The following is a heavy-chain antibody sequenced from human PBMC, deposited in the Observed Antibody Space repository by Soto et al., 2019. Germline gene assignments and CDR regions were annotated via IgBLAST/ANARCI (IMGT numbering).Heavy chain of an antibody. V-gene: IGHV4-39*01. CDR2: IYYSGST. CDR3: ARTRGKRLVYFDY. J-gene: IGHJ4*02. CDR1: GGSISSRSYN. Sequence: SETLSLTCTVSGGSISSRSYNWGWIRQPPGKGLEWFGSIYYSGSTYYNPSLKTRVTISVGTSQNQFSLKLSSVTAADAAVHYCARTRGKRLVYFDYWGQGTLVTVSS. D-gene: IGHD6-6*01.